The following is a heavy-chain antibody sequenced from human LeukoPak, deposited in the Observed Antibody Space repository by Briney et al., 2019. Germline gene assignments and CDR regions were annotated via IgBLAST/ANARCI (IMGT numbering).Heavy chain of an antibody. D-gene: IGHD6-13*01. Sequence: GGSLRLSCAASGFTFSSYAMSWVRQAPGKGLEWVSSISSSSSYIHYADSVKGRFTISRDNAKNSLYLQMNSLRAEDTAVYYCARADGSWHYFDYWGQGTLVTVSS. CDR1: GFTFSSYA. J-gene: IGHJ4*02. CDR2: ISSSSSYI. V-gene: IGHV3-21*01. CDR3: ARADGSWHYFDY.